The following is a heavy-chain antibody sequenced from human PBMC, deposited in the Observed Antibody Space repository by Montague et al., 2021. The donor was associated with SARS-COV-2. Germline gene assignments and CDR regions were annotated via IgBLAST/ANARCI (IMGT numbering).Heavy chain of an antibody. Sequence: SLRLSWAASGFTFTSYWMSWVRQAPGKGLEWVANIKQDGSEKYYVDSVKGRFTIARDNAKNSLYLQMNSLRAGDTAVYYCARVPSSSWYFDSWGQGTLVTVSS. CDR3: ARVPSSSWYFDS. D-gene: IGHD6-13*01. CDR2: IKQDGSEK. CDR1: GFTFTSYW. J-gene: IGHJ4*02. V-gene: IGHV3-7*01.